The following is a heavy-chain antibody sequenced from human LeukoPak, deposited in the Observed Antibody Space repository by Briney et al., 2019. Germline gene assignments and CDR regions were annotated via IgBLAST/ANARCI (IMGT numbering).Heavy chain of an antibody. D-gene: IGHD2-8*02. CDR1: GFTFSSYS. J-gene: IGHJ4*02. CDR3: ARDRSTD. CDR2: ISSSSYI. V-gene: IGHV3-21*01. Sequence: PGGSLRLSCAASGFTFSSYSMNWVRQAPGKGLECVSSISSSSYIYYADSVKGRFTISRDNAKNSLYLQMNSLRAEDTAVYYCARDRSTDWGQGTLVTVSS.